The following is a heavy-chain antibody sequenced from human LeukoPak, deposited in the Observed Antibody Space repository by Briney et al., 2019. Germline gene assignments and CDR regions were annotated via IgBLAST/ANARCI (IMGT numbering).Heavy chain of an antibody. CDR2: MRQDGNEK. V-gene: IGHV3-7*03. D-gene: IGHD1-1*01. CDR3: AKDLPLQLERPPFDY. CDR1: GFTFSSYW. J-gene: IGHJ4*02. Sequence: GGSLRLSCVASGFTFSSYWMTWVRQAPGKGLEWVANMRQDGNEKYYADSVKGRFTISRDNSKNTVYLQMNSLRAEDTAVYYCAKDLPLQLERPPFDYWGQGTLVTVSS.